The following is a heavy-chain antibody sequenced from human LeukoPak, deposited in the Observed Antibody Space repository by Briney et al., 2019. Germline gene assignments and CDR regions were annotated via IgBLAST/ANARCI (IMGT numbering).Heavy chain of an antibody. CDR2: IYTSGST. CDR3: ARHDKYCSSTSCYTWFDY. J-gene: IGHJ4*02. D-gene: IGHD2-2*02. CDR1: GGSISSYY. Sequence: SETLSLTCTVSGGSISSYYWSWIRQPPGKGLEWIGYIYTSGSTNYNPSLKSRVTISVDTSKNQFSLKLSSVTAADTAVYYSARHDKYCSSTSCYTWFDYWGQGTLVTVSS. V-gene: IGHV4-4*09.